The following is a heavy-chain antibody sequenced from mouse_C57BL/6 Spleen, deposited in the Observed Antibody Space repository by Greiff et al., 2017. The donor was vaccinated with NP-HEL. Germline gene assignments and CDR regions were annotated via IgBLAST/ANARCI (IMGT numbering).Heavy chain of an antibody. J-gene: IGHJ2*01. CDR3: ARGGDYDYGSSYFDY. CDR1: GYTFTSYW. V-gene: IGHV1-52*01. Sequence: VQLQQSGAELVRPGSSVKLSCKASGYTFTSYWMHWVKQRPIQGLEWIGNIDPSDSETHYNQKFKDKATLTVDKSSSTAYMQLSSLTSEDSAVYYCARGGDYDYGSSYFDYWGQGTTLTVSS. D-gene: IGHD1-1*01. CDR2: IDPSDSET.